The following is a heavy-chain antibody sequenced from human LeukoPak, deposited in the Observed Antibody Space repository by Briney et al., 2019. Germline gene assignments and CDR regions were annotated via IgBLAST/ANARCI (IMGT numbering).Heavy chain of an antibody. CDR3: ARIGFMRNQLKIHYYYSVLLYYYYGMDV. V-gene: IGHV1-8*01. CDR1: GYTFTSYD. J-gene: IGHJ6*02. D-gene: IGHD3-22*01. CDR2: MNPNSGNT. Sequence: ASVKVSCKASGYTFTSYDINWVRQATGQGLEWMGWMNPNSGNTGYAQKFQGRVTMTRNTSISTAYMELSSLRSEDTAVYYCARIGFMRNQLKIHYYYSVLLYYYYGMDVWGQGTTVTVSS.